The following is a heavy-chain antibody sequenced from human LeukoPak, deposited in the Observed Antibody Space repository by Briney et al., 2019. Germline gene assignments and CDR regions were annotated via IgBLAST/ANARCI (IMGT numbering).Heavy chain of an antibody. J-gene: IGHJ3*02. D-gene: IGHD2-15*01. Sequence: AGSLRLSCAASGFTFSNYEMNWVRQAPGKGLEWVSYISSSGSTIYYADSVKGRFTISRDNAKNSLYLQMNSLRAEDTAVYYCARNRVRYCSGGSCYSGAAFDIWGQGTMVTVSS. CDR1: GFTFSNYE. CDR3: ARNRVRYCSGGSCYSGAAFDI. CDR2: ISSSGSTI. V-gene: IGHV3-48*03.